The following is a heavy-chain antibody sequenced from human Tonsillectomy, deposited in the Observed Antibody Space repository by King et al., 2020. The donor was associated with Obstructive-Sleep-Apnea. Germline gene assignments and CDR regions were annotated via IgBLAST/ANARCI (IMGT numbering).Heavy chain of an antibody. J-gene: IGHJ5*02. D-gene: IGHD3-10*01. Sequence: VQLVESGGGLVQPGGSLRLSCAASGFTFSSYAMSWVRQAPGKGLEWVSAISGSGGCIYYADSVQGRFTISRDNSKNTLYLQMNSLRAEDTAVYYCGVGNYYGSGNPWGQGTLVTVSS. CDR3: GVGNYYGSGNP. CDR1: GFTFSSYA. CDR2: ISGSGGCI. V-gene: IGHV3-23*04.